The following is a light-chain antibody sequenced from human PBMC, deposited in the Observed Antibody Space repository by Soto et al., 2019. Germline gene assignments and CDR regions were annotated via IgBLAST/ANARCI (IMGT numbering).Light chain of an antibody. CDR2: DVT. Sequence: QSALTQPASVSGSLGRSSTISCTGTSSDVGGYNYASWYQQHPGQAPKLLIHDVTNRPSGISDRFFGSKSANTASLTVSNLRPEDEAHYYCSSYTTFRTPHVAFGGGTKVTVL. V-gene: IGLV2-14*03. CDR1: SSDVGGYNY. CDR3: SSYTTFRTPHVA. J-gene: IGLJ2*01.